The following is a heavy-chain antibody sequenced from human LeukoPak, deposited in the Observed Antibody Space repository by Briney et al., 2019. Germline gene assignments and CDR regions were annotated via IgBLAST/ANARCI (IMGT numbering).Heavy chain of an antibody. D-gene: IGHD1-7*01. CDR1: TFTFSNYA. V-gene: IGHV3-23*01. CDR2: IIVRGDTT. Sequence: GGSLRLSCAASTFTFSNYAMSWVRQAPGKGLEWVSHIIVRGDTTYYADSVKGRFTISRDNSKNTLYLQVNSLRAEDTAVYYCAKVGWNWNYGYGFDIWGQGTMVTVSS. CDR3: AKVGWNWNYGYGFDI. J-gene: IGHJ3*02.